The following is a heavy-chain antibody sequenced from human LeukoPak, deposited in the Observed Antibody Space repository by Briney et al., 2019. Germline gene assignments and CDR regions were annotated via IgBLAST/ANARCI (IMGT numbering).Heavy chain of an antibody. CDR1: GYTFTGYY. D-gene: IGHD2-2*01. CDR3: ARSRIVAVPASRFDP. J-gene: IGHJ5*02. V-gene: IGHV1-2*02. Sequence: ASVKVSCKASGYTFTGYYMHWVRQAPGQGLEWMGWINPNSGGTNYAQKFQGRVTMTRDTSISTAYMELSRLRSDDTAVYYCARSRIVAVPASRFDPWGQGTLVTVSS. CDR2: INPNSGGT.